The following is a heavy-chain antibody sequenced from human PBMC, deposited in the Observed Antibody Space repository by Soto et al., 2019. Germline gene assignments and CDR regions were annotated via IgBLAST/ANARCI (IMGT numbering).Heavy chain of an antibody. CDR2: VNPSGGHT. J-gene: IGHJ4*02. D-gene: IGHD2-21*02. CDR1: GDTFTDYY. V-gene: IGHV1-46*01. CDR3: AXXGHVVVVTAALDY. Sequence: QVQLMQSGAEVKKPGASVKVSCKASGDTFTDYYIHWVRQAPGQGLEWMGTVNPSGGHTTYAQHFLGRVTMTRDTSTXXXXXXLXXXXXDDXXXXXCAXXGHVVVVTAALDYWGQGTLVTVSS.